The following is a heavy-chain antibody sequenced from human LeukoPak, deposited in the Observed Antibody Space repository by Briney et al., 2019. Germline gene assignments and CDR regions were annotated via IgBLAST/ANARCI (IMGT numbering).Heavy chain of an antibody. J-gene: IGHJ3*02. V-gene: IGHV5-51*01. CDR3: ARRGYCSGDNCHRNAFDI. CDR1: GYSFTTYW. CDR2: IYPCYSDT. D-gene: IGHD2-15*01. Sequence: EYLNIPSKGSGYSFTTYWIGLARQMPRKGLEWMGIIYPCYSDTRYSPSFQGQVTISSDNSISTDYLQRSSLKASATAIYYRARRGYCSGDNCHRNAFDIWPQGTMVSVSS.